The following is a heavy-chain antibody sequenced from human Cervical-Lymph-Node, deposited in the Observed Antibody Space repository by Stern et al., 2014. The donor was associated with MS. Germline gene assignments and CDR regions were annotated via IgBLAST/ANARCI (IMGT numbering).Heavy chain of an antibody. CDR1: GFTFSSYG. CDR3: ARGHIPYAYNYLFDY. V-gene: IGHV3-33*01. Sequence: QVQLEESGGGVVQPGTSLRLSCAASGFTFSSYGMHWVRQAPGQGLEWVALAWYDGSTAYYTNSVKGRFTISRDNSKNTLSLQMNSLTAEDTAVYYCARGHIPYAYNYLFDYWGQGTLVTVSS. D-gene: IGHD5-24*01. J-gene: IGHJ4*02. CDR2: AWYDGSTA.